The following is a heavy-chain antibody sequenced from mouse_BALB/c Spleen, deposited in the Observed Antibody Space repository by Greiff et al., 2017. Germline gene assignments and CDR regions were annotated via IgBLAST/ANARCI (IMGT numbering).Heavy chain of an antibody. CDR1: GFTFSSFG. J-gene: IGHJ3*01. V-gene: IGHV5-17*02. CDR2: ISSGSSTI. Sequence: VQLKESGGGLVQPGGSRKLSCAASGFTFSSFGMHWVRQAPEKGLEWVAYISSGSSTIYYADTVKGRFTISRDNPKNTLFLQMTSLRSEDTAMYYCARSVGNWAWFAYWGQGTLVTVSA. D-gene: IGHD4-1*01. CDR3: ARSVGNWAWFAY.